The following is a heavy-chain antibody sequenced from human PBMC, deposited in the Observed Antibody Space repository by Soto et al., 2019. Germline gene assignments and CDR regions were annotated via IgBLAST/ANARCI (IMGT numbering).Heavy chain of an antibody. D-gene: IGHD1-26*01. CDR1: GGSISSYY. Sequence: QVQLQESGPGLVKPSETLSLTCTVSGGSISSYYWSWIRQPPGKGLEWIGYIYYSGSTNYNPSLKRRVTISVDTSKNQFSLKLSSVTAADTAGYYCARRYGGNRDYWGQGTLVTVSS. CDR3: ARRYGGNRDY. J-gene: IGHJ4*02. CDR2: IYYSGST. V-gene: IGHV4-59*08.